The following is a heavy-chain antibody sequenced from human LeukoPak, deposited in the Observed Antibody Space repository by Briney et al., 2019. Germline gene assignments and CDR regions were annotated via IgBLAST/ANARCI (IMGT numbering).Heavy chain of an antibody. V-gene: IGHV4-61*01. Sequence: SETLSLTCTVSGYSISSGYYWGWIRQPPGKGLEWIGYIYYSGSTNYNPSLKSRVSMSVGTSKIQFSLKLSSVTAADTAVYYCATMVRGVIISRGPNNWFDPWGQGTLVTVSS. J-gene: IGHJ5*02. D-gene: IGHD3-10*01. CDR2: IYYSGST. CDR3: ATMVRGVIISRGPNNWFDP. CDR1: GYSISSGYY.